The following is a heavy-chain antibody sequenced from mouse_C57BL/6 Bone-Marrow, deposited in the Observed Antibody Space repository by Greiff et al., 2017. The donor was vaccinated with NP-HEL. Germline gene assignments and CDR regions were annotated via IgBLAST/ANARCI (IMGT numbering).Heavy chain of an antibody. CDR2: IYPGDGDT. D-gene: IGHD4-1*01. CDR1: GYAFSSYW. V-gene: IGHV1-80*01. CDR3: ARRELTGGDY. Sequence: VKLMESGADLVKPGASVKISCKASGYAFSSYWMNWVKQRPGKGLEWIGQIYPGDGDTNYNGKFKGKATLTADKSSSTAYMQLSSLTSEDSAVYFCARRELTGGDYWGQGTTLTVSS. J-gene: IGHJ2*01.